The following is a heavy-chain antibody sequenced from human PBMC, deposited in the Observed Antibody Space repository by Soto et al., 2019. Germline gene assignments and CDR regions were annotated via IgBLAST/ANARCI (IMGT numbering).Heavy chain of an antibody. D-gene: IGHD1-26*01. CDR1: GFTFSSYG. J-gene: IGHJ4*02. CDR2: ISFDGSNK. CDR3: TKGSYSGRYSDFDY. V-gene: IGHV3-30*18. Sequence: LRLSCAASGFTFSSYGMFWVRQAPGRGLEWVAFISFDGSNKCSDSVKGRFTISRDNSRNTLYLQMNSLRAEDTAVYYCTKGSYSGRYSDFDYWGQGTLVTVSS.